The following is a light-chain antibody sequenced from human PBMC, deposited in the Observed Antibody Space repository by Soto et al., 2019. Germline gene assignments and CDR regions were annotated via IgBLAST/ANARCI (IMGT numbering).Light chain of an antibody. Sequence: DIQMTQSPSSVSASVGDRVTITCRASQGISSWLAWYQQKPGKAPKLLIYAASSLQRGGPSRVSGSGAGTDVTLTISSLQPEDFATDYCQQLNTYPITFGQGTRLEIK. CDR1: QGISSW. V-gene: IGKV1-12*01. J-gene: IGKJ5*01. CDR2: AAS. CDR3: QQLNTYPIT.